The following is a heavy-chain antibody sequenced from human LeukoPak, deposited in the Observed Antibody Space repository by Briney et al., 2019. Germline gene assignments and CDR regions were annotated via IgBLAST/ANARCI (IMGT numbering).Heavy chain of an antibody. D-gene: IGHD3-22*01. CDR1: GFTFRTYS. CDR2: ISGSSSTI. V-gene: IGHV3-48*04. J-gene: IGHJ4*02. Sequence: GGSLRLSCAASGFTFRTYSMNWVRQAPGKGLEWVSYISGSSSTIYYADSVKGRFTISRDNAKNSLYLQMNSLRAEDTALYYCAKGNYYDSSGCFDYWGQGTLVTVSS. CDR3: AKGNYYDSSGCFDY.